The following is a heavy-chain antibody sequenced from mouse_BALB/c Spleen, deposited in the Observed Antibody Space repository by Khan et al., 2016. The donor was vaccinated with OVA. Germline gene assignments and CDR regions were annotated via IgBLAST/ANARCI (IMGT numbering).Heavy chain of an antibody. CDR1: GYTFTNYW. V-gene: IGHV1-7*01. CDR2: INPSTGYT. J-gene: IGHJ2*01. CDR3: ARRGLRWDFDY. Sequence: QVRLQQSGAELAKPGASVKMSCKASGYTFTNYWMNWVKQRPGQGLEWIGYINPSTGYTEDNQKFTDKATLTANKSSSTAYMPLSSLTSEDSAVDYSARRGLRWDFDYWGQGTTRTVSS. D-gene: IGHD1-1*01.